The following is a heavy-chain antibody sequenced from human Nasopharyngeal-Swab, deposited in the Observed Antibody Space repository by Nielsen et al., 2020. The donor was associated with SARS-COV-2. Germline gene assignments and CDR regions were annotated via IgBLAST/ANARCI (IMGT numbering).Heavy chain of an antibody. CDR2: ISAYNGNT. V-gene: IGHV1-18*01. Sequence: ASVKVSCKASGYTFTSYGISWVRQAPGQGLEWMGWISAYNGNTNYAQKLQGRVTMTTDTSTSTAYMELRSLRSDDTAVYYCARDHHYYDSSGYYTYYYYGMDVRGQGATVTVSS. D-gene: IGHD3-22*01. CDR1: GYTFTSYG. J-gene: IGHJ6*02. CDR3: ARDHHYYDSSGYYTYYYYGMDV.